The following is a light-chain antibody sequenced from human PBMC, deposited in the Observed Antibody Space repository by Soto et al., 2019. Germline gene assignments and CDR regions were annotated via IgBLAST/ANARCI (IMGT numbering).Light chain of an antibody. V-gene: IGKV3-15*01. Sequence: EMVMTQSPATLSVSPGERVTLSCRASESVQRNLAWYQQKPGQGPSLLIYYASTRATGVPDRFTGSVSGTEFTLTISSLPSEDFRVSHCQHCSNWHPTFGPGTKVEIK. J-gene: IGKJ3*01. CDR3: QHCSNWHPT. CDR2: YAS. CDR1: ESVQRN.